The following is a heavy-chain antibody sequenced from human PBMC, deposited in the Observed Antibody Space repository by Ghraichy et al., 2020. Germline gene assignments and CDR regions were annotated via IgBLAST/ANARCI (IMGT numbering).Heavy chain of an antibody. CDR2: IYYSGST. J-gene: IGHJ4*02. V-gene: IGHV4-61*01. D-gene: IGHD2-15*01. Sequence: SETLSLTCTVSGGSVSSGSYYWSWIRQPPGKGLEWIGYIYYSGSTNYNPSLKSRVTISVDTSKNQFSLKLSSVTAADTAVYYCARWCSGGSCYSGLDYWGQGTLVTVSS. CDR3: ARWCSGGSCYSGLDY. CDR1: GGSVSSGSYY.